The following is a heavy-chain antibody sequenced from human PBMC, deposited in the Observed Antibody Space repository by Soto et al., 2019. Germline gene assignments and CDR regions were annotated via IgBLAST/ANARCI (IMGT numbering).Heavy chain of an antibody. CDR3: ARERHVLRFLEWLFGYGMDV. CDR1: GGTFSSYA. Sequence: GASVKVSCKASGGTFSSYAISWVRQAPGQGLEWMGGIIPISGTANYAQKFQGRVTITADESTSTAYMELSSLRSEDTAVYYCARERHVLRFLEWLFGYGMDVWGQGTTVTVSS. D-gene: IGHD3-3*01. CDR2: IIPISGTA. V-gene: IGHV1-69*13. J-gene: IGHJ6*02.